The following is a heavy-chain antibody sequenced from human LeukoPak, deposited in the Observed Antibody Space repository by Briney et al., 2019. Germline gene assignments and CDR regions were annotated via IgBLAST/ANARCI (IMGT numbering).Heavy chain of an antibody. D-gene: IGHD1-1*01. CDR1: GDSISAYY. V-gene: IGHV4-59*01. J-gene: IGHJ4*02. CDR2: VYYNGDS. CDR3: ARAHGNNWHFDY. Sequence: SETLSLTCTVSGDSISAYYWSWIRQPPGKGLEWIGYVYYNGDSDYNPSLKSRVSILLDTSNNQSSLKLNSVTAADTAVYYCARAHGNNWHFDYWGQGTLVTVSS.